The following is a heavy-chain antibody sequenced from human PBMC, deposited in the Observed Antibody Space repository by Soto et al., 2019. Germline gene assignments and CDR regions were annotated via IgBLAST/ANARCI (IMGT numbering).Heavy chain of an antibody. CDR3: AKNPGYYYDSTGYHFDY. J-gene: IGHJ4*02. V-gene: IGHV3-23*01. CDR1: GFTFSDFS. D-gene: IGHD3-22*01. Sequence: GGSLRLSCAASGFTFSDFSMHWVRLVPGKGLVWVSAISYGGGTTYYADSVKGRFTISRDNSKNTLYLQMNSLRAEDTAVYYCAKNPGYYYDSTGYHFDYWGQGTLVTVPQ. CDR2: ISYGGGTT.